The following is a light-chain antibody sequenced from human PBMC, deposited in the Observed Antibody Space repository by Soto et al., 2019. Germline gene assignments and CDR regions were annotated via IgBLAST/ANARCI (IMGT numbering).Light chain of an antibody. Sequence: EIVLTQSPGTLSLSPGERATLSCRASQSVSSSYLAWYQQKAGQAPRLLIYGASSRATGIPDRFSGSGSGTDFTLTISTLEPEDFAVYYCRQYGSSPLTFGGGTKVEIK. CDR3: RQYGSSPLT. V-gene: IGKV3-20*01. CDR1: QSVSSSY. J-gene: IGKJ4*01. CDR2: GAS.